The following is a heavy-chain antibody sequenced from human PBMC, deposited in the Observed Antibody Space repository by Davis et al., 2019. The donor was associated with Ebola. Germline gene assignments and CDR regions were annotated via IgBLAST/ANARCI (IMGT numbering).Heavy chain of an antibody. V-gene: IGHV4-31*03. CDR1: GGSISSGGDY. Sequence: PSETLSLTCTVSGGSISSGGDYWNWIRQHPGKGLEWIGYISYSGSTYYNPSLKSRFSISLDTSKNHLSLKMTSVTAADTAVYYCAREVAAAGTVRFDPWGQGTLVTVSS. J-gene: IGHJ5*02. CDR2: ISYSGST. CDR3: AREVAAAGTVRFDP. D-gene: IGHD6-13*01.